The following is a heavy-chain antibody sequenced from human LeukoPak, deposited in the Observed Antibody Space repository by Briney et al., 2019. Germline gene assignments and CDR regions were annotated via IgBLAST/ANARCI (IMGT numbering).Heavy chain of an antibody. CDR2: ISGSGGST. V-gene: IGHV3-23*01. CDR1: GFTFSSYA. D-gene: IGHD5-12*01. CDR3: AIQRGGGYSGYDLFDP. Sequence: PGGSLRLSRAASGFTFSSYAMSWVRQAPGKGLEWVSAISGSGGSTYYADSVKGRFTISRDNSKNTLYLQMNSLRAEDTAVYYCAIQRGGGYSGYDLFDPWGQGTLVTVSS. J-gene: IGHJ5*02.